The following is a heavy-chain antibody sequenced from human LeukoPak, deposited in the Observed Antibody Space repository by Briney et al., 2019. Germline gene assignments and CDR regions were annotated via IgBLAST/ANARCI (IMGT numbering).Heavy chain of an antibody. J-gene: IGHJ4*02. Sequence: GASVKVSCKTSGYTFTGYFMHWVRQAPGQGLEWMGIVNPSGGSTTYAQKFQGRVTMTREASTSTFYIELSSLRSEDTAMYYCARVPRYSGYYYFDYWGQGTLVTVSS. CDR2: VNPSGGST. CDR1: GYTFTGYF. V-gene: IGHV1-46*01. CDR3: ARVPRYSGYYYFDY. D-gene: IGHD5-12*01.